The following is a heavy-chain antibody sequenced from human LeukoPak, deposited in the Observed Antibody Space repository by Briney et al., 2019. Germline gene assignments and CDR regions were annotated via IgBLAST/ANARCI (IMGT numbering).Heavy chain of an antibody. D-gene: IGHD3-22*01. CDR1: GFTFSDYY. J-gene: IGHJ4*02. CDR2: ISSSGSTI. CDR3: ASGGYYDSSGYPTFDY. V-gene: IGHV3-11*01. Sequence: SRRLSCAGSGFTFSDYYMSWIRQAPGKGLEWVSYISSSGSTIYYADSVKGRFTISRDNAKNSLYLQMNSLRAEDTAVYYCASGGYYDSSGYPTFDYWGQGTLVTVSS.